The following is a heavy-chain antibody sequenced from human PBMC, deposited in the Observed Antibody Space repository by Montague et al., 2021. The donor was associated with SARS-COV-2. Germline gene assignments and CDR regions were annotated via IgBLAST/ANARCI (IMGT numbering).Heavy chain of an antibody. CDR1: GDSVSSNSAA. J-gene: IGHJ6*02. CDR2: TYYRSKWYN. CDR3: ARGADCYYFYGMDV. D-gene: IGHD2-21*02. Sequence: CAISGDSVSSNSAAWNWIGQSPSRGLEWLGRTYYRSKWYNEYAVSVNSRITINPDTSKNQFSLQVNSVTPEDTAVCYCARGADCYYFYGMDVWGQGTTVTVS. V-gene: IGHV6-1*01.